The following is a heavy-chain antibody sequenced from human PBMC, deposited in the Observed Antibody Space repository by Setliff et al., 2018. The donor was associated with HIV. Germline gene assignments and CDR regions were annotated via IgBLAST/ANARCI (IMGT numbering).Heavy chain of an antibody. CDR1: GGSIRSDSYC. D-gene: IGHD2-21*02. CDR3: ARAMRGVVVTNMYYYYGMDV. V-gene: IGHV4-39*07. Sequence: SETLSLTCTVSGGSIRSDSYCWGWIRQTPGQGLEWTGTVYYSGSTNYNPSLKSRVTISVDTSKNQFSLKLSSVTAADTAVYYCARAMRGVVVTNMYYYYGMDVWGQGTTVTVSS. CDR2: VYYSGST. J-gene: IGHJ6*02.